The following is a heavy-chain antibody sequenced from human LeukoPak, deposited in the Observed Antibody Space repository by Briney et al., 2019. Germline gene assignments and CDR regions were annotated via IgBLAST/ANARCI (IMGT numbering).Heavy chain of an antibody. Sequence: SETLSLTCTVSGGSIRSYFWTWIRQPPGKGLEWIGYISNSGGTNYNPSLKSRVTISVDTSKNQFSLQLSSVAAADTAVYYCARGRGYFQYWGQGTLVTVSS. CDR1: GGSIRSYF. V-gene: IGHV4-59*01. CDR2: ISNSGGT. J-gene: IGHJ1*01. CDR3: ARGRGYFQY.